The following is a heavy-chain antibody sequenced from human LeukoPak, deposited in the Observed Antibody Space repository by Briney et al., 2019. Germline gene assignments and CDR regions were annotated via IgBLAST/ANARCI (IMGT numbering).Heavy chain of an antibody. V-gene: IGHV4-39*01. Sequence: SETLSLTCTVSGGSISSSSYYWGWIRQPPGKGLEWIGSIYYSGSAYYNPSLKSRVTISVDTSKNQFSLKLSSVTAADTAVYYCASGYGDYQDDAFDIWGQGTVVTVSS. D-gene: IGHD4-17*01. CDR1: GGSISSSSYY. J-gene: IGHJ3*02. CDR2: IYYSGSA. CDR3: ASGYGDYQDDAFDI.